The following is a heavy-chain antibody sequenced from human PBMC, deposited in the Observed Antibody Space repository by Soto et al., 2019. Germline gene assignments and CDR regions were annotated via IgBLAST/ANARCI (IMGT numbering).Heavy chain of an antibody. CDR1: GGSISSSSYY. CDR2: IYYSGST. D-gene: IGHD6-6*01. J-gene: IGHJ5*02. V-gene: IGHV4-39*01. CDR3: ARQDEEYSSSP. Sequence: PSETLSLTCTVSGGSISSSSYYWGWIRQPPGKGLGWIGSIYYSGSTYYNPSLKSRVTISVDTSKNQFSLKLSSVTAADTAVYYCARQDEEYSSSPWGQGTLVTVSS.